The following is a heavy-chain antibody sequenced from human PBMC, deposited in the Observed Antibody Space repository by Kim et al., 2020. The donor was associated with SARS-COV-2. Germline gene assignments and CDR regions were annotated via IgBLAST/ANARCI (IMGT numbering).Heavy chain of an antibody. J-gene: IGHJ4*02. Sequence: SETLSLTCAVYGGSFSGYYWSWIRQPPGKGLEWIGEINHSGSTNYNPSLKSRVTISVDTSKNQFSLKLSSVTAADTAVYYCARDGSGSHWWGQGTLVTVSS. CDR3: ARDGSGSHW. V-gene: IGHV4-34*01. D-gene: IGHD3-10*01. CDR2: INHSGST. CDR1: GGSFSGYY.